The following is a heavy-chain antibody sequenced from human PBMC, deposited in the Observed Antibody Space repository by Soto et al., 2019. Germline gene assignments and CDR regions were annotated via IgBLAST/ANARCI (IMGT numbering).Heavy chain of an antibody. D-gene: IGHD1-1*01. V-gene: IGHV3-74*01. J-gene: IGHJ4*02. CDR2: INGDGSST. CDR3: TRGHRASSTGTGAH. CDR1: GFTFTTYW. Sequence: GGSLRLSCAASGFTFTTYWMHWVRQVPGKGLVWVSRINGDGSSTTYADSVKGRFTISRDNAKNTLYLQMNSLRAEDTAVYYCTRGHRASSTGTGAHWGQGTLVTVSS.